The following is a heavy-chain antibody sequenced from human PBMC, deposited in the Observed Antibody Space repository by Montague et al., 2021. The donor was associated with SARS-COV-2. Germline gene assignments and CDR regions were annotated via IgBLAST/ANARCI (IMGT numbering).Heavy chain of an antibody. Sequence: CAISGDSVSRNKPAWNWIRQSPSRGLEWLGRPYYGSSWNTDYAVSVKSRITISPDTSKNQFSLHLNSVTPEDTAVYYCARGWNYAFDIWSQGTMVTVSS. V-gene: IGHV6-1*01. D-gene: IGHD1-7*01. CDR1: GDSVSRNKPA. CDR3: ARGWNYAFDI. J-gene: IGHJ3*02. CDR2: PYYGSSWNT.